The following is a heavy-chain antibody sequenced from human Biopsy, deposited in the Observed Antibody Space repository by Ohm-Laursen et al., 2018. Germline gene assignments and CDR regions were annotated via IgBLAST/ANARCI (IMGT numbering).Heavy chain of an antibody. CDR2: NISILGTG. D-gene: IGHD3-9*01. CDR1: EGTSSNYG. V-gene: IGHV1-69*06. Sequence: SSVKVSCKAPEGTSSNYGVNWVRQAPGQGLEWLGGNISILGTGNYAQKFQDRVTVAADTSTSTATMELRSLRSDDTAVYYCATKLTGYFHHWGQGTLVIVSS. J-gene: IGHJ1*01. CDR3: ATKLTGYFHH.